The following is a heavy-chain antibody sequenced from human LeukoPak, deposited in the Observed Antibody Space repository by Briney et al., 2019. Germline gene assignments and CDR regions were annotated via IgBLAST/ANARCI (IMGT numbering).Heavy chain of an antibody. CDR3: ARGAGYNYPYYFDY. V-gene: IGHV3-53*01. D-gene: IGHD5-24*01. J-gene: IGHJ4*02. CDR2: IYGGGNI. CDR1: GFTVSSDY. Sequence: PGGSLRLSCAASGFTVSSDYMNWVRQAPGKGLEWVSVIYGGGNIYYADSVKGRFTISRDNSKNTLYLQINSLRAEDTAVYYCARGAGYNYPYYFDYWGQGTLVTVSS.